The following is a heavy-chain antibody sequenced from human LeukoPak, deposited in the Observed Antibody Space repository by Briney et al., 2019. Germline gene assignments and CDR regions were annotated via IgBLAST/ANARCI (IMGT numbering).Heavy chain of an antibody. D-gene: IGHD6-6*01. CDR1: GDSVSSNSAA. V-gene: IGHV6-1*01. Sequence: SQTLSLTCVISGDSVSSNSAAWNWIRQSPSRGLEWLGRTSCRSNWYNGYADSVKSRITITPDTSKNQFSLQLNSVTPEDTAVYYCARDPAVRHAFDIWGQGTVVTVSS. J-gene: IGHJ3*02. CDR3: ARDPAVRHAFDI. CDR2: TSCRSNWYN.